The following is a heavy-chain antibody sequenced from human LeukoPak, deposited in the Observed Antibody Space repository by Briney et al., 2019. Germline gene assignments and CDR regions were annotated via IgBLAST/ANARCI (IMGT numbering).Heavy chain of an antibody. Sequence: PGGSDRLSCAASGFTFSSYAMDWVSQAPGKGLEWVSAISGSGHSTYYADSVKGRFTISRDNSKNTLYLQMNSLRAEDTAVYYCVTRAPAGPYSSWGQGNLVPVSS. V-gene: IGHV3-23*01. CDR2: ISGSGHST. D-gene: IGHD6-13*01. CDR3: VTRAPAGPYSS. CDR1: GFTFSSYA. J-gene: IGHJ1*01.